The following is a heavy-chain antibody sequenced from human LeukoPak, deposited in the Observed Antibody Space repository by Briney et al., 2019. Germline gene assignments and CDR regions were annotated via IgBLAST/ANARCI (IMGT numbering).Heavy chain of an antibody. CDR1: GFTFSNFV. J-gene: IGHJ4*02. D-gene: IGHD3-3*01. CDR3: AKGRSTPREETITKSWVDY. V-gene: IGHV3-23*01. CDR2: IRGSGGRT. Sequence: GGCLRPSCAPSGFTFSNFVMNWVRQAAGTGLGWVSTIRGSGGRTNYADSVKGRFTISRDSSKNTLYLQMNNLRAEDTAVYYCAKGRSTPREETITKSWVDYWGQGTLVTVSS.